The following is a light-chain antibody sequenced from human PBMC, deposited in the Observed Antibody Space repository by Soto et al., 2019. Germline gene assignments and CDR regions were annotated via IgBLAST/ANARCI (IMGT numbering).Light chain of an antibody. Sequence: QSALTHPPSASGSPGQCLTIFCTRTSNDGGGYNYVSWYRQHPGKAPKLMIYEVSKRPSGVPDRFSGSKSGNTASLTVSGLQAEDEADYYCSSFAGSNILYVFGSGTKVTVL. CDR3: SSFAGSNILYV. J-gene: IGLJ1*01. CDR1: SNDGGGYNY. CDR2: EVS. V-gene: IGLV2-8*01.